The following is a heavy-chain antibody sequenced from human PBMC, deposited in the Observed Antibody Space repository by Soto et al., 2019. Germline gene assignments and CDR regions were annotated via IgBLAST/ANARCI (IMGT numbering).Heavy chain of an antibody. CDR2: IIPILGIA. D-gene: IGHD5-18*01. Sequence: QVQLVQSGAEVKKPGSSVKVSCKASGGTFSSYTISWVRQALGQGLEWMGRIIPILGIANYAQKFQGRVTITADKSTSTAYMELSSLRSEDTAVYYCARSTAMVTSDFDYWGQGTLVTVSS. CDR3: ARSTAMVTSDFDY. J-gene: IGHJ4*02. CDR1: GGTFSSYT. V-gene: IGHV1-69*02.